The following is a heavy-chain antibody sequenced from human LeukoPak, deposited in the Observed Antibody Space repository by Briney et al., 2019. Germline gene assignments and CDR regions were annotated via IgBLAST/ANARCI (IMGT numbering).Heavy chain of an antibody. D-gene: IGHD6-13*01. CDR1: GFTFNTYT. CDR2: ISGSGGST. V-gene: IGHV3-23*01. Sequence: GGSLRLSCAASGFTFNTYTMNWVRQAPGKGLEWVSAISGSGGSTYYADSVKGRFTISRDNSKNTLYLQMNSLRAEDTAVYYCARAQGYSSSWYPSLEYWGQGTLVTVSS. CDR3: ARAQGYSSSWYPSLEY. J-gene: IGHJ4*02.